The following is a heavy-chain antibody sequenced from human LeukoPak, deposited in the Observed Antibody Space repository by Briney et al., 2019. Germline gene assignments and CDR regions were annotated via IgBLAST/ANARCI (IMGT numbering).Heavy chain of an antibody. D-gene: IGHD3-9*01. CDR1: GFTFSSYS. CDR3: ARYYDILTGPSWYYYYGMDV. J-gene: IGHJ6*02. CDR2: ISYDGSNK. V-gene: IGHV3-30*03. Sequence: GGSLRLSCAASGFTFSSYSMNWVRQAPGKGLEWVAVISYDGSNKYYADSVKGRFTISRDNSKNTLYLQMNSLRAEDTAVYYCARYYDILTGPSWYYYYGMDVWGQGTTVTVSS.